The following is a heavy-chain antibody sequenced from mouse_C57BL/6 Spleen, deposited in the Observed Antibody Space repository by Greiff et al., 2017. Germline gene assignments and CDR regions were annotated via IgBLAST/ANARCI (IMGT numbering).Heavy chain of an antibody. J-gene: IGHJ2*01. CDR1: GYTFTSYW. V-gene: IGHV1-55*01. Sequence: VQLQQPGAELVKPGASVKMSCKASGYTFTSYWITWVKQRPGQGLEWIGGIYPGSGSTKYTEKFKSKATLTVDTSSSTAYLQLSSLTSEDSAVYDLAGLDGYDEDVDYWGQGTTLTGSS. D-gene: IGHD2-2*01. CDR2: IYPGSGST. CDR3: AGLDGYDEDVDY.